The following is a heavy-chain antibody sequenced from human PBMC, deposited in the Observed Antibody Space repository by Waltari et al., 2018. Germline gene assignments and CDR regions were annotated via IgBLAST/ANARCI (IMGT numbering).Heavy chain of an antibody. CDR1: GGTFSSYA. J-gene: IGHJ3*02. CDR3: ASPKRWQQLAAVDI. Sequence: QVQLVQSGAEVKKPGSSVKVSCKASGGTFSSYAISWVRQAPGQGLAWMGGIIPIFGTANYARKVQGRVTITADESTSTAYMERSSLRSEDTAVDYCASPKRWQQLAAVDIWGQGTMVTVSS. V-gene: IGHV1-69*01. D-gene: IGHD3-3*02. CDR2: IIPIFGTA.